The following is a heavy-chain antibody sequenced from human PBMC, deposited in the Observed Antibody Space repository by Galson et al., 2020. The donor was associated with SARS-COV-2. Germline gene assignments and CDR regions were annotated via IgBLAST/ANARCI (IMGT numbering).Heavy chain of an antibody. Sequence: GGSLRLSCAASGFPFSGNAMHWVRQAPGKGLEWVTVISDDGNNKYYAESVKGRFAISRATSENTVVLQMNNLRGEDTAIYYCATERYGNSGGLESWGQGTLGTV. CDR1: GFPFSGNA. V-gene: IGHV3-30*09. CDR3: ATERYGNSGGLES. D-gene: IGHD3-3*01. J-gene: IGHJ5*02. CDR2: ISDDGNNK.